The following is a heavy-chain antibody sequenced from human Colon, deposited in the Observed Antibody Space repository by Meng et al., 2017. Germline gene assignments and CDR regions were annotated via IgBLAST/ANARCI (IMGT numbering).Heavy chain of an antibody. CDR2: IFHSGTS. CDR3: ARRNSNNWFDP. J-gene: IGHJ5*02. Sequence: QLHGSGPGLVKPSGTLSLTCAVSGASISGDNWWSWVRQTPGKGLEWLGEIFHSGTSNYNPSLKSRVTISVDKSKNQFSLRLSSVTAADTAVYYCARRNSNNWFDPWGQGILVTVSS. V-gene: IGHV4-4*02. D-gene: IGHD2/OR15-2a*01. CDR1: GASISGDNW.